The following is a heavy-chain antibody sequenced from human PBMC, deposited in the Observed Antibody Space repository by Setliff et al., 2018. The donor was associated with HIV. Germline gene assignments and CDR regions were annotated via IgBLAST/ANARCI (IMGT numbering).Heavy chain of an antibody. D-gene: IGHD6-13*01. CDR1: GYTFTSYY. Sequence: ASVKVSCKASGYTFTSYYMHWVRQAPGQGLEWMGIINPGGGSTSYAQKFQGRVTMTSDTSTSTVYMELSSPKSEDTAVYYCARVYSSRWDFDYWGQGTLVTVSS. CDR2: INPGGGST. V-gene: IGHV1-46*01. J-gene: IGHJ4*02. CDR3: ARVYSSRWDFDY.